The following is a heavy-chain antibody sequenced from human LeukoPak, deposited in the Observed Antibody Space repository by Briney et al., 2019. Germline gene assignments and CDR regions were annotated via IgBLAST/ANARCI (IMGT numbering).Heavy chain of an antibody. D-gene: IGHD4-17*01. Sequence: SETLSLTCAVYGGSFSGYYWSWIRQPPGKGLEWIGEINHSGSTNYNPSLKSRVTISVDTSKNQFSLKLSSVTAADTAVYYCARDQARKPPHYGDYGWLDYWGQGTLVTVSS. V-gene: IGHV4-34*01. CDR3: ARDQARKPPHYGDYGWLDY. J-gene: IGHJ4*02. CDR1: GGSFSGYY. CDR2: INHSGST.